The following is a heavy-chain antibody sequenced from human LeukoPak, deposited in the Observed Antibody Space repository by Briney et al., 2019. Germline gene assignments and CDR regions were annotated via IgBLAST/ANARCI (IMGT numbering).Heavy chain of an antibody. CDR1: GGSFSGYY. Sequence: SETLSLTCAVYGGSFSGYYWSWIRQPPGKGLEWIGEINHSGSTNYNPSLKSRVTISVDTSKNQFSLKLSSVTAADTAVYYCARGPLEYYYDSSGYRLDYWGQGTLVTVPS. J-gene: IGHJ4*02. CDR3: ARGPLEYYYDSSGYRLDY. CDR2: INHSGST. V-gene: IGHV4-34*01. D-gene: IGHD3-22*01.